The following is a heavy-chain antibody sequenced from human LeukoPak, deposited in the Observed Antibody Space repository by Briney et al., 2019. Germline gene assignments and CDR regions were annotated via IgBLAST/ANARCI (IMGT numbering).Heavy chain of an antibody. CDR3: AQGVRGVIGLGAFDI. V-gene: IGHV3-23*01. CDR2: ISGSGGST. D-gene: IGHD3-10*01. J-gene: IGHJ3*02. CDR1: GFTFSSYA. Sequence: PGGSLRLSCAASGFTFSSYAMSWVRQAPGKGLEWASAISGSGGSTYYADSVKGRFTISRDNSKNTLYLQMNSLRAEDTAVYYCAQGVRGVIGLGAFDIWGQGTMVTVSS.